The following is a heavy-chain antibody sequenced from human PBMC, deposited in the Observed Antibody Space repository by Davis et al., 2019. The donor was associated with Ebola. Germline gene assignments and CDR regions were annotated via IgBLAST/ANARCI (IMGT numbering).Heavy chain of an antibody. Sequence: PSETLSLTCTVSGDSISDYYWSWIRQPAGKGLEWIGCIYISGSNSSNPSLKSRVAMSVDTSKNQFSLKLSSVTAADTAVYYCARDYDSSGYRYPNDAFHIWGQGTQVTVSP. V-gene: IGHV4-4*07. CDR2: IYISGSN. CDR1: GDSISDYY. J-gene: IGHJ4*02. D-gene: IGHD3-22*01. CDR3: ARDYDSSGYRYPNDAFHI.